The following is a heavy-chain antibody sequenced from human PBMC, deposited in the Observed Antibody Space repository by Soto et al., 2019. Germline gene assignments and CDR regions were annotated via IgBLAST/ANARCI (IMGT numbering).Heavy chain of an antibody. CDR3: ARGSSWSYFDY. CDR1: GYTFTSYA. J-gene: IGHJ4*02. Sequence: QVQLVQSGAEVKKPGASVKVSCKASGYTFTSYAIHWVRQAPGQRLEWMGWINTAKDNTKYSQKFQGRVTITMDTSASIVYMELSSLRSEDTAVYSCARGSSWSYFDYWGQGTLVTVSS. CDR2: INTAKDNT. D-gene: IGHD6-13*01. V-gene: IGHV1-3*04.